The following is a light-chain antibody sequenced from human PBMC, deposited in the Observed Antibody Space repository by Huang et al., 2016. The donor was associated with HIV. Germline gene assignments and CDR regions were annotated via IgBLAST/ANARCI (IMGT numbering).Light chain of an antibody. V-gene: IGKV1-39*01. CDR1: QSISSY. CDR2: AAS. CDR3: QQTYIIPIT. J-gene: IGKJ2*01. Sequence: IQMTQSPFSLSASVGDRVTIPCRASQSISSYLNCSQQKPGKAPKILIYAASTLQRGTPARFSGSGAGTDFTLTITSRQPEEFATYYCQQTYIIPITFGQGTKLEIK.